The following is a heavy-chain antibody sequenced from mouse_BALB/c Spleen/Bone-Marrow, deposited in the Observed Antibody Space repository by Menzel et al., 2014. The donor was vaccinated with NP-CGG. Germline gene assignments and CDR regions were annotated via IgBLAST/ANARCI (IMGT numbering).Heavy chain of an antibody. J-gene: IGHJ3*01. CDR3: ARHAYYDQTEVSFVY. V-gene: IGHV5-9-2*01. CDR1: GFSFSNYG. D-gene: IGHD2-4*01. Sequence: EVQLVESGGGLVKSGGSLKLSCAASGFSFSNYGMSWVRLTPEKRLEWVATISGDGRYTFYSDSVKGRFTISRDNAKNNLYLQLSRLRSEDTALYYCARHAYYDQTEVSFVYWGQGTLVTVSA. CDR2: ISGDGRYT.